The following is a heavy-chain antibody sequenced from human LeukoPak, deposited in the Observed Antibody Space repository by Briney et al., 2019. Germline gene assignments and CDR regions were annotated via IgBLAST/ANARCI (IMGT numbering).Heavy chain of an antibody. D-gene: IGHD6-13*01. V-gene: IGHV4-34*01. CDR3: ARHESPYSSSWYRVDWFDP. Sequence: PSETLSLTCAVYGGSFGGYYWSWIRQPPGKGLEWIGEINHSGSTNYNPSLKSRVTISVDTSKNQFSLKLSSVTAADTAVYYCARHESPYSSSWYRVDWFDPWGQGTLVTVSS. J-gene: IGHJ5*02. CDR2: INHSGST. CDR1: GGSFGGYY.